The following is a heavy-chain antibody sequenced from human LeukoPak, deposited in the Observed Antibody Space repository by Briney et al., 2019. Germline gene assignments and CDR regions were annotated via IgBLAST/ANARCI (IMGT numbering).Heavy chain of an antibody. CDR3: GRQGYTASYYFLDY. CDR2: IYTIGTT. J-gene: IGHJ4*01. V-gene: IGHV4-4*07. CDR1: IGSINSYY. D-gene: IGHD1-26*01. Sequence: PSETLSLTCTVSIGSINSYYWGWVRQPAGKGLEWIGRIYTIGTTNYSPSLKSRLSMSVDTSKNQFSLRLRSVTAADTAVYYCGRQGYTASYYFLDYWSHGTVVTVSS.